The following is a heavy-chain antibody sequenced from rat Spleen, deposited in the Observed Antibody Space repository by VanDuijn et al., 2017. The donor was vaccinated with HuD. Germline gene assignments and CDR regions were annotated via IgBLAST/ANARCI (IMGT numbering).Heavy chain of an antibody. CDR2: INSAGST. CDR3: ARSLDTYGWFAY. CDR1: GYSITSGYG. J-gene: IGHJ3*01. V-gene: IGHV3-3*01. D-gene: IGHD2-1*01. Sequence: EVQLQESGPGLVKPSQSLSLTCSVTGYSITSGYGWNWIRKFPGNKLEWMGYINSAGSTNYNPPLKSQISITRDTSKNQFFLHLNSVTAEDTATYYCARSLDTYGWFAYWGQGTLVTVSS.